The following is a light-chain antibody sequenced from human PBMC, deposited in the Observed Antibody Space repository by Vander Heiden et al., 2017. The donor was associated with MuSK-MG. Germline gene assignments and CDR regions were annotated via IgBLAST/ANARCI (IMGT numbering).Light chain of an antibody. V-gene: IGLV2-14*03. J-gene: IGLJ1*01. CDR1: NSDIGSFDY. CDR3: NSYTTSLTHV. Sequence: QSALTQPASVSGSPRQSIAISCSGTNSDIGSFDYVSWFQQHPGKAPKLISYDVNDRPSGISDRFSGSKSGTKASLTISGLQAEDEADYYCNSYTTSLTHVFGTGTRVTGL. CDR2: DVN.